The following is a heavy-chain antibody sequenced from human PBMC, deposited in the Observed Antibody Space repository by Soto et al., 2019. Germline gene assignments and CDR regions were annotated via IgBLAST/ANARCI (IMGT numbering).Heavy chain of an antibody. CDR3: ARRVAVSTTVWLVP. D-gene: IGHD6-19*01. CDR1: GYTFTDYY. Sequence: ASVKVSCKASGYTFTDYYIHWVRQAPGQGLEWLGWMNPNNGVTNYAQKFQGRVTMTRDTSISTAYMEMSSLRADDATLYFCARRVAVSTTVWLVPWGQGTLVTV. CDR2: MNPNNGVT. J-gene: IGHJ5*02. V-gene: IGHV1-2*02.